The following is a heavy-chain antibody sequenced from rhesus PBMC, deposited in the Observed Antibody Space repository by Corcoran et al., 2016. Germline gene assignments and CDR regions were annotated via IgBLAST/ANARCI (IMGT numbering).Heavy chain of an antibody. CDR1: GRFSNHYW. J-gene: IGHJ4*01. V-gene: IGHV4-80*01. CDR2: TIGEGTST. CDR3: VRCRPGGAVFDY. D-gene: IGHD2-39*01. Sequence: VQPQESGPGLVNPSETLSLTFVVSGRFSNHYWCVENRQSPEQGLEWIGETIGEGTSTTYNPSLKIRVSISKDASKNQFSLKLTSVTAADTATYLCVRCRPGGAVFDYWGQGVLVTVSS.